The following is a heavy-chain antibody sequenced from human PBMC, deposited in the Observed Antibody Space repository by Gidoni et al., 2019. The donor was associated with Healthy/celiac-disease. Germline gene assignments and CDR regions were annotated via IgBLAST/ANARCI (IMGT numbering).Heavy chain of an antibody. V-gene: IGHV4-59*01. CDR3: ARVSWAVAGTLYFDY. CDR2: IYYSGST. Sequence: QVQLQESGPGLVKPSETLSLTGTVSGGSISSYYWSWIRQPPGKGLEWIGYIYYSGSTNYTPSLKSRVTISVDTSKNQFSLQLRSVTAADTAVYYCARVSWAVAGTLYFDYWGQGTLVTVSS. J-gene: IGHJ4*02. D-gene: IGHD6-19*01. CDR1: GGSISSYY.